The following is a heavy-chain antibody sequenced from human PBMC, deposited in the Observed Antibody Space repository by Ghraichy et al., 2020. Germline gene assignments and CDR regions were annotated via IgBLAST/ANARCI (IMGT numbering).Heavy chain of an antibody. Sequence: SETLSLTCTVSGDSVSSNRYYWSWIRQPPGKGLEWIGYIYYTGDNDYNSSLRSRVTISLDTSKNQFSLQVRSVTAADTAVYYCARDEEGRWYFDLWGRGTLVTVSS. CDR3: ARDEEGRWYFDL. V-gene: IGHV4-61*01. J-gene: IGHJ2*01. CDR2: IYYTGDN. CDR1: GDSVSSNRYY.